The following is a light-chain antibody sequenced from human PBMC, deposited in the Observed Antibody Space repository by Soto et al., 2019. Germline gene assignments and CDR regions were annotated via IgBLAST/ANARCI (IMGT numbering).Light chain of an antibody. V-gene: IGKV3-11*01. Sequence: EIVLTQSPATLSLSPGERATLSCRASQTVRNHLAWYQQKPGQAPRLLIFDASNRASGIPARFSGSGSGTDFTLAISSLEHEDVAVYYCHDRDTWPPFTFGPGPKVDFK. CDR2: DAS. CDR3: HDRDTWPPFT. J-gene: IGKJ3*01. CDR1: QTVRNH.